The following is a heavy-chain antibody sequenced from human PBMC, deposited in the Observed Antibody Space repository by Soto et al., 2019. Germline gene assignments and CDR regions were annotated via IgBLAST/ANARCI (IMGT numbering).Heavy chain of an antibody. CDR2: ISYDGSNK. CDR1: GFTFSSYG. V-gene: IGHV3-30*18. J-gene: IGHJ4*02. Sequence: QVQLVESGGGVVQPGRSLRLSCAASGFTFSSYGMHWVRQAPGKGLEWVAVISYDGSNKYYADSVKGRFTISRDNSKNTLSLQMNSLRAEDTAVYYCAKGGLRYFDWLTDFDYWGQGTLVTVSS. D-gene: IGHD3-9*01. CDR3: AKGGLRYFDWLTDFDY.